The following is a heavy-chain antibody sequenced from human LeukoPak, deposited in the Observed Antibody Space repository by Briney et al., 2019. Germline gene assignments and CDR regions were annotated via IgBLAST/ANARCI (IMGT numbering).Heavy chain of an antibody. Sequence: ASVKVSCKASGGTFSSYAISWVRQAPGQGLEWMGRIIPIFGIANYAQKFQGRVTITADKSTSTAYMELSSLRSEDTAVYYCAHTWSYPLDGMDVWGQGTTVTVSS. D-gene: IGHD3-16*02. CDR1: GGTFSSYA. CDR3: AHTWSYPLDGMDV. J-gene: IGHJ6*02. CDR2: IIPIFGIA. V-gene: IGHV1-69*04.